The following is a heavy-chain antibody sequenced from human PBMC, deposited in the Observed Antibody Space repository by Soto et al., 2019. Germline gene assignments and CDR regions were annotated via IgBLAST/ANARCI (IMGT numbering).Heavy chain of an antibody. CDR3: AKVSNYGDYNWYFDL. D-gene: IGHD4-17*01. Sequence: EVQLLESGGGFVQPGGSLRLSCAASGFTFSSYAMTWVRQAPGKGLEGVSDIRASGTTTYYAESVKGRFTISRDNSKNTLALQMNSPRAEDTAVYYRAKVSNYGDYNWYFDLWGRGTLVTVSS. J-gene: IGHJ2*01. V-gene: IGHV3-23*01. CDR1: GFTFSSYA. CDR2: IRASGTTT.